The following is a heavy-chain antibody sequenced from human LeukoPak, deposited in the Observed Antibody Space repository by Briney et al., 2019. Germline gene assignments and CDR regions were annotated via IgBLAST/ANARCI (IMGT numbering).Heavy chain of an antibody. D-gene: IGHD2-15*01. CDR3: ARESGVVVAATPGMDV. Sequence: ASVKVSCKASGYTFTSYGISWVRQAPGQGLEWMGWISAYNGNTNYAQKLQGRVTMTTDTSTSTAYMELRSLRSDDTAVYYCARESGVVVAATPGMDVWGQGTTVTVSS. J-gene: IGHJ6*02. CDR1: GYTFTSYG. V-gene: IGHV1-18*01. CDR2: ISAYNGNT.